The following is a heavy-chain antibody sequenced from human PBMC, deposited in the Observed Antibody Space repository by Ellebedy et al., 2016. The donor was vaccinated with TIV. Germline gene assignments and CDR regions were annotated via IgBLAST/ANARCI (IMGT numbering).Heavy chain of an antibody. V-gene: IGHV4-59*01. J-gene: IGHJ4*02. CDR1: DGSISSYH. CDR2: FHYSGTT. Sequence: GSLRLXXTVSDGSISSYHWSWIRQSPGKGLEWIGYFHYSGTTNYNPSLKSRLSISVDTSKNQFSLNLSSVTAADTGVYYCARTSTMVRGALDYWGQGTLVTVSS. D-gene: IGHD3-10*01. CDR3: ARTSTMVRGALDY.